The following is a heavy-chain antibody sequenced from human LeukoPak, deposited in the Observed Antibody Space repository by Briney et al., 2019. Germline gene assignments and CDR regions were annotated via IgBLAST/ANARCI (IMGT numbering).Heavy chain of an antibody. D-gene: IGHD3-3*01. CDR3: ASSFKYDFWSGSAFDI. J-gene: IGHJ3*02. CDR1: GFTFSSYW. CDR2: IYYSGST. V-gene: IGHV4-39*01. Sequence: PGGSLRLSCAASGFTFSSYWMSWVRQPPGKGLEWIGSIYYSGSTYYNPSLKSRVTISVDTSKNQFSLKLSSVTAADTAVYYCASSFKYDFWSGSAFDIWGQGTMVTVSS.